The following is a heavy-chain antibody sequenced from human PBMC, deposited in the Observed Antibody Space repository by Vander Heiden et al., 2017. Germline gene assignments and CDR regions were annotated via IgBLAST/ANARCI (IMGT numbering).Heavy chain of an antibody. Sequence: EVQLLESGGGLVQPGGSLSLSCAVSGFTFSSYAMNWVRQGPGKGVGWGSCISAGGGSTFYADFGKGRFTISRDNSKNTFYLQMNNLRAEDTAIYYCATYGDYFRNYYSYGMDVWGQGTTVTVSS. CDR1: GFTFSSYA. CDR2: ISAGGGST. V-gene: IGHV3-23*01. J-gene: IGHJ6*02. D-gene: IGHD4-17*01. CDR3: ATYGDYFRNYYSYGMDV.